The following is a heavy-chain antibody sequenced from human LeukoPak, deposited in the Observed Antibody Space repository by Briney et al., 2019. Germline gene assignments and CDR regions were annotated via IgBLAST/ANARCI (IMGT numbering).Heavy chain of an antibody. J-gene: IGHJ4*02. CDR3: AVGSGSYYGYFDY. D-gene: IGHD3-10*01. CDR1: GFTFSSYG. V-gene: IGHV3-33*01. CDR2: IWYDGSNK. Sequence: PGGSLRLSCAASGFTFSSYGMHWVRQAPGKGLEWVAVIWYDGSNKYYADSVKGRFTISRDNSKNTLYLQMNSLRAEDTAVYYCAVGSGSYYGYFDYWAREPWSPSPQ.